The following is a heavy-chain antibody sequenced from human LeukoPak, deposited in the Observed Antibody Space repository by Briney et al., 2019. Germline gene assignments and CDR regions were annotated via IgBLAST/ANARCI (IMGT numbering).Heavy chain of an antibody. J-gene: IGHJ3*02. CDR3: AKGYSWYYYGSGSFLPDAFDI. CDR2: ISYDGSNK. D-gene: IGHD3-10*01. Sequence: GRSLRLSCAASGFTFSSYGMPWVRQAPGKGLEWVAVISYDGSNKYYADSVKGRFTISRDNSKNTLYLQMNSLRAEDTAVYYCAKGYSWYYYGSGSFLPDAFDIWGQGTMVTVSS. V-gene: IGHV3-30*18. CDR1: GFTFSSYG.